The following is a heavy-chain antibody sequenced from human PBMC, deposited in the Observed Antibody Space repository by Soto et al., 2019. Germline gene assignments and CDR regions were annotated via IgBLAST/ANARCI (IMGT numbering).Heavy chain of an antibody. CDR1: GGTFSSYA. CDR2: IIPIFGTA. Sequence: QVQLVQSGAEVKKPGSSVKVSCKASGGTFSSYAISWVRQAPGQGLEWMGGIIPIFGTANYAQKFQGRVTITADESTSTAYMELSSLRSEDTAVYYCARFGGVVAAAYYYYYGMDVWGQGTTVTVSS. V-gene: IGHV1-69*12. CDR3: ARFGGVVAAAYYYYYGMDV. J-gene: IGHJ6*02. D-gene: IGHD2-15*01.